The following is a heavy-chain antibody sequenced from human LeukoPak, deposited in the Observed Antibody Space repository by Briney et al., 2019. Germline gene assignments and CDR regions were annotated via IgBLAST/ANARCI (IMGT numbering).Heavy chain of an antibody. CDR1: GGSISSYY. J-gene: IGHJ2*01. CDR2: IYTTGST. V-gene: IGHV4-4*09. CDR3: ARHGGPYTSGRWYFDL. Sequence: SETLSLTCTVSGGSISSYYWSWIRQPPGKGLEWIGYIYTTGSTKYNPSLNSRVTISVDTSKNQFSLKLSPVTAADTAVYYCARHGGPYTSGRWYFDLWGRGTLVTVSS. D-gene: IGHD6-25*01.